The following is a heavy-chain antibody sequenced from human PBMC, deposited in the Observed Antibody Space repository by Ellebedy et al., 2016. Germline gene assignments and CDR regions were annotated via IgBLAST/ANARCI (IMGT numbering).Heavy chain of an antibody. J-gene: IGHJ4*02. CDR1: GFSVTDNY. D-gene: IGHD3-10*01. CDR3: ASGYGSGSYYFLY. CDR2: IYSGGTT. Sequence: GGSLRLSCAASGFSVTDNYMSWVRQAPGKGLEWVSTIYSGGTTYYADSVKGRFTISRHNSKNTLYLQMNSLRAEFTAVYFCASGYGSGSYYFLYWGQGTLVTVSS. V-gene: IGHV3-53*04.